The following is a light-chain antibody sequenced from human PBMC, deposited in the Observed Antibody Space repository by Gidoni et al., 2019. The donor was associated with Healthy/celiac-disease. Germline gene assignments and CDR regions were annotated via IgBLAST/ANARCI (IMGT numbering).Light chain of an antibody. J-gene: IGKJ4*01. Sequence: DIQMIQSPSSLSASVGDRVTITCQASQDISNYLNWYQQKPGKAPKLLIYDAANLEAGVPSRFSGSGSGTDFTFTISSLQPEDIATDYCQQYDNLRLTFGGGTKVEIK. V-gene: IGKV1-33*01. CDR2: DAA. CDR3: QQYDNLRLT. CDR1: QDISNY.